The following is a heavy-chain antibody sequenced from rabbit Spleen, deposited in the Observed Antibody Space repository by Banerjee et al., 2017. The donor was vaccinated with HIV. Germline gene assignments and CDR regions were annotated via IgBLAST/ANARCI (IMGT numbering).Heavy chain of an antibody. CDR2: INAVTGKA. V-gene: IGHV1S45*01. CDR1: GFSFSNKAV. Sequence: QEQLVESGGGLVQPEGSLKLSCTASGFSFSNKAVMCWVRQAPGKGLEWIACINAVTGKAVYASWAKGRFTFSKTSSTTVTLQMTSLTAADTATYFCARDLAAVIGWNFGWWGPGTLVTVS. J-gene: IGHJ4*01. D-gene: IGHD1-1*01. CDR3: ARDLAAVIGWNFGW.